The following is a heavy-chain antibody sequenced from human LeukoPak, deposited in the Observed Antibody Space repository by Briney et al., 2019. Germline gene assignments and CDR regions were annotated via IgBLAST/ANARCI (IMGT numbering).Heavy chain of an antibody. CDR1: GASISSSSYY. Sequence: SETLSLTCTVSGASISSSSYYWAWIRQPPGKGLEWIGEINHSGSTNYNPSLKSRVTISVDTSKNQFSLKLSSVTAADTAVYYCARRGGGRSPNWFDPWGQGTLVTVSS. V-gene: IGHV4-39*07. J-gene: IGHJ5*02. CDR2: INHSGST. D-gene: IGHD3-16*01. CDR3: ARRGGGRSPNWFDP.